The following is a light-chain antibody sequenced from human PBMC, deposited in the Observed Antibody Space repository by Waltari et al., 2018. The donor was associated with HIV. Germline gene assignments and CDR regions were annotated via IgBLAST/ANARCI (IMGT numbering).Light chain of an antibody. CDR1: QGIGND. V-gene: IGKV1-6*01. J-gene: IGKJ4*02. CDR2: SAS. CDR3: MHDYNYPRT. Sequence: AIQMTQSPPSLSASVGGRVTINCRASQGIGNDLGWYQQQPGKPPKLLIYSASRLQSGVASRFSGSGSGTDFTLTISGLRPEDFATYYCMHDYNYPRTFGRGTRLEIK.